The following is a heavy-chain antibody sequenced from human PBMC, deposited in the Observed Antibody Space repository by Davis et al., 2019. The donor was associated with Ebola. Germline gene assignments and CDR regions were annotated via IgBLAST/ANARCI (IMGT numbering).Heavy chain of an antibody. CDR3: ATGGGLRYFDWLDY. CDR1: GGTFSSYA. Sequence: AASVKVSCKASGGTFSSYAISWVRQAPGQGLEWMGGIIPILGTANYAQKFQGRVTITADESTSTAYMELSSLRSEDTAVYYCATGGGLRYFDWLDYWGQGTLVTVSS. D-gene: IGHD3-9*01. J-gene: IGHJ4*02. CDR2: IIPILGTA. V-gene: IGHV1-69*13.